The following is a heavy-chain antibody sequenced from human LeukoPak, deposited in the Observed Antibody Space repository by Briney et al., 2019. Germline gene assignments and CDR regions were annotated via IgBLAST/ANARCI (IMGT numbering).Heavy chain of an antibody. CDR2: ISAYNGNT. D-gene: IGHD6-13*01. CDR1: GGTFSSYA. J-gene: IGHJ4*02. V-gene: IGHV1-18*01. Sequence: ASVRVSCKASGGTFSSYAISWVRQAPGQGLEWMGWISAYNGNTNYAQKLQGRVTMTTDTSTSTAYMELRSLRSDDTAVYYCARDPSRGAIAAAGDYWGQGTLVTVSS. CDR3: ARDPSRGAIAAAGDY.